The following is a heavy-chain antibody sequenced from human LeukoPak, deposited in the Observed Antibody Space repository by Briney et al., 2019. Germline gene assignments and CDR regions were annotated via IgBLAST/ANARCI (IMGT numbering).Heavy chain of an antibody. CDR1: GGFFSGYY. CDR3: AKLLQQLFGYYGMDV. D-gene: IGHD6-13*01. CDR2: INHSGST. V-gene: IGHV4-34*01. J-gene: IGHJ6*02. Sequence: SETLSLTCAVYGGFFSGYYWSWIRQPPGKGLEWIGQINHSGSTNYNPSLKSRVTISVDTSKNQFSLKLSSVTAADTAVYYCAKLLQQLFGYYGMDVWGQGTTVTVSS.